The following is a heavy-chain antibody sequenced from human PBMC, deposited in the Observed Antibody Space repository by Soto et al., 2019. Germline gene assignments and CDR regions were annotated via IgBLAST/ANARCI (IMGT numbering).Heavy chain of an antibody. Sequence: ASVKVSCKAPAYIFTNYAIHWVRQAPGQNLEWMGWINAGNGNTKYSQKLQGRLSITRDPSANTIYMELNSLRSEDTAVYYCARTAAFDYWGQGTLVTVSS. D-gene: IGHD6-25*01. CDR1: AYIFTNYA. J-gene: IGHJ4*02. V-gene: IGHV1-3*01. CDR3: ARTAAFDY. CDR2: INAGNGNT.